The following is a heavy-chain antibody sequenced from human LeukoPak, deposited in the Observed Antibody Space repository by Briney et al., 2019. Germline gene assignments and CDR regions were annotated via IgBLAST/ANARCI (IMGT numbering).Heavy chain of an antibody. CDR1: GFTFSRNG. Sequence: GGSLRLSCAASGFTFSRNGMTWVRQAPGKGLEWVSAISGSGGDTYYADSVKGRFTISRDNSKNTLYLQMNSLRAEDTAVYYCAKDRRAGSYDYWGQGTLVTVSS. CDR2: ISGSGGDT. CDR3: AKDRRAGSYDY. J-gene: IGHJ4*02. V-gene: IGHV3-23*01. D-gene: IGHD3-10*01.